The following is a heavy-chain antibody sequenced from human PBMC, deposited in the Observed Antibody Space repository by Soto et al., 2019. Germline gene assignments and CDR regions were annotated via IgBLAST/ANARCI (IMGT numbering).Heavy chain of an antibody. D-gene: IGHD3-22*01. CDR1: GGTFSSYA. J-gene: IGHJ4*02. CDR2: IIPIFGTA. CDR3: VVRNYYDRRCYYLRPTSGFYY. V-gene: IGHV1-69*13. Sequence: ASVKVSCKASGGTFSSYAISWVRQAPGQGLEWMGGIIPIFGTANYAQKFQGRVTITADESTSTAYMELSSLRSEDTAVYYCVVRNYYDRRCYYLRPTSGFYYWGQGTLVTVAS.